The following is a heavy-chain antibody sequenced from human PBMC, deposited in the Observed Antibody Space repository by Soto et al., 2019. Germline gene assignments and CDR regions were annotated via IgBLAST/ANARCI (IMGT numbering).Heavy chain of an antibody. CDR2: FSGRDATT. V-gene: IGHV3-23*01. J-gene: IGHJ5*02. D-gene: IGHD1-26*01. CDR3: VRTIVGATKGGWFDP. CDR1: GFTFSSYT. Sequence: EVQLSESGGGLVQPGGSLRLSCTASGFTFSSYTMSWVRQAPGKGLEWVSSFSGRDATTYYADSVKGRFTISRDNSKNTLYLQMNSLRAEDTALYFCVRTIVGATKGGWFDPWGQRALVTVSS.